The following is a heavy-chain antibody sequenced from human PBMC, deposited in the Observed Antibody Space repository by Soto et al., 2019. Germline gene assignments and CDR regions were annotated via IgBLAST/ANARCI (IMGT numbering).Heavy chain of an antibody. V-gene: IGHV3-30*18. J-gene: IGHJ6*02. CDR1: GFTFSSYG. CDR2: ISYDGINK. Sequence: GGSLRLSCAASGFTFSSYGMHWVRQAPGKGLEWVAVISYDGINKYYADSVKGRFTISRDNSKNTLYLQMNSLRAEDTAVYYCAKDLYGVSFYGMDVWGQGTTVTVSS. D-gene: IGHD4-17*01. CDR3: AKDLYGVSFYGMDV.